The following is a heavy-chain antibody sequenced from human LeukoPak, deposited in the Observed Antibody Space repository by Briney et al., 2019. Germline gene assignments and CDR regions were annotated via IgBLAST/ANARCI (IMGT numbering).Heavy chain of an antibody. CDR1: GGSINSNSIC. V-gene: IGHV4-39*01. D-gene: IGHD1-7*01. J-gene: IGHJ5*01. CDR2: ICYSGST. Sequence: SETLRLSCAVSGGSINSNSICWGWIRQPPGKGLEWIGSICYSGSTFYNPSLKSRVTLSVDTSKNQFYLKLSSVTAADTAVYYCAGSENYVPRDWFNSWGQGTLVTVSS. CDR3: AGSENYVPRDWFNS.